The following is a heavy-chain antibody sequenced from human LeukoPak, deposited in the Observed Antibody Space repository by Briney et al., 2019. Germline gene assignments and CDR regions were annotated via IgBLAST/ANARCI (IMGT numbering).Heavy chain of an antibody. Sequence: ASVKVSCKASGYTFTGYYIHWVRQAPGQGLEWMGWINPNSGGTNYAQKFQGRVTMTRDTSIRTAYMELSRLRFDDTAVYYCARDRTFFDYWGQGTLVTVSS. J-gene: IGHJ4*02. CDR1: GYTFTGYY. CDR2: INPNSGGT. V-gene: IGHV1-2*02. CDR3: ARDRTFFDY. D-gene: IGHD1-1*01.